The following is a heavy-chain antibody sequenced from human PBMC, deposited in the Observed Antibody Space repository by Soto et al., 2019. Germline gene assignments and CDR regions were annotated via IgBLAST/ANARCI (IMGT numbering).Heavy chain of an antibody. V-gene: IGHV4-61*08. J-gene: IGHJ5*02. D-gene: IGHD3-9*01. CDR2: IHYSGST. CDR1: GGSARGGGCY. CDR3: ARDGATYLLRYFDRGHNWFDP. Sequence: PSGNPSPPRTVSGGSARGGGCYWAGVRRPPGEGRGGIGYIHYSGSTNYKSSLKSRVTISVDTSKNQFSLKLSSVTAADTAVYYCARDGATYLLRYFDRGHNWFDPWGQGTLVTVSS.